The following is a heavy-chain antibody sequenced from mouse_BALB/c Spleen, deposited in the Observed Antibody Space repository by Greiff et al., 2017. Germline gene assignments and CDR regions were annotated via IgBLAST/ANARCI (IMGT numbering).Heavy chain of an antibody. Sequence: LQQSGPGLVKPSQSLSLTCSVTGYSITSGYYWNWIRQFPGNKLEWMGYISYDGSNNYNPSLKNRISITRDTSKNQFFLKLNSVTTEDTATYYCARGGWDGYFDVWGAGTTVTVSS. CDR2: ISYDGSN. V-gene: IGHV3-6*02. J-gene: IGHJ1*01. CDR1: GYSITSGYY. CDR3: ARGGWDGYFDV. D-gene: IGHD4-1*01.